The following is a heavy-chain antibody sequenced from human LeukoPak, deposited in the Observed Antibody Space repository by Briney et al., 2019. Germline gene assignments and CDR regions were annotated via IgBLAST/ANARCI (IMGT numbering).Heavy chain of an antibody. J-gene: IGHJ6*02. CDR2: IYYSGST. CDR1: GGSISSYY. D-gene: IGHD6-19*01. CDR3: ARSSSGRYYGMDV. Sequence: PSETLSLTCTVSGGSISSYYWSWIRQPPGKGLEWIGYIYYSGSTNYSPSLKSRVTISVDTSKNQFSLKLSSVTAADTAVYYCARSSSGRYYGMDVWGQGTTVTVSS. V-gene: IGHV4-59*01.